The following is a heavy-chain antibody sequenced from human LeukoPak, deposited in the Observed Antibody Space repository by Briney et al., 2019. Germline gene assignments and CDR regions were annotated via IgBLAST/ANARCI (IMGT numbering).Heavy chain of an antibody. Sequence: PSETLSLTCAVYGGSFSGYYWSWIRQPPGKGLEWIGEINHSGSTNYNPSLKSRVTISVDTSKNQFSLKLSPVTAADTAVYYCARVRPKGYYYYYGMDVWGQGTTVTVSS. CDR2: INHSGST. V-gene: IGHV4-34*01. CDR3: ARVRPKGYYYYYGMDV. D-gene: IGHD3-16*01. CDR1: GGSFSGYY. J-gene: IGHJ6*02.